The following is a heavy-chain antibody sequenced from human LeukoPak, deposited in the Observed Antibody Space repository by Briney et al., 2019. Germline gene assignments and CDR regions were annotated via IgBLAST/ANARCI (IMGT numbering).Heavy chain of an antibody. CDR2: INHNGNVN. Sequence: PGGSLRLSCAASGFTFSSYAMSWVRQAPGRGLEWVASINHNGNVNYYVDSVKGRFTISRDNAKNSLYLQMSNLRAEDTAVYFCAGGGGLDVWGQGARVTVSS. CDR3: AGGGGLDV. J-gene: IGHJ6*02. V-gene: IGHV3-7*03. D-gene: IGHD3-16*01. CDR1: GFTFSSYA.